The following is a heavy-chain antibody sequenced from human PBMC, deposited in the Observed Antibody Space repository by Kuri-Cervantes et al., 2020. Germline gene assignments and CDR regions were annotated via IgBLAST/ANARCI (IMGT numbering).Heavy chain of an antibody. D-gene: IGHD3-9*01. CDR2: ISYDGNDK. Sequence: GGSLRLSCAASGFTFSSYAMHWVRQAPGKGLEWAAVISYDGNDKYSTDSVKGRFTISRDNSKNTLYLQMNSLRAEDTAVYYCARDANDILNDYWGQGTPVTVSS. J-gene: IGHJ4*02. CDR1: GFTFSSYA. V-gene: IGHV3-30*03. CDR3: ARDANDILNDY.